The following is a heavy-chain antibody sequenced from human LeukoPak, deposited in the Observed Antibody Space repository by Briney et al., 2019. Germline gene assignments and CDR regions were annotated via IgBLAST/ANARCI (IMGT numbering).Heavy chain of an antibody. Sequence: GGSLRLSCAASGFTFSSYAIRWVRQAPGKGLEWVSAISGSGGSTYYADSVKGRFTISRDNSKNTLYLQMNSLRAEDTAVYYCASGYSGYDYSRFDYWGQGTLVTVSS. D-gene: IGHD5-12*01. J-gene: IGHJ4*02. CDR3: ASGYSGYDYSRFDY. CDR2: ISGSGGST. CDR1: GFTFSSYA. V-gene: IGHV3-23*01.